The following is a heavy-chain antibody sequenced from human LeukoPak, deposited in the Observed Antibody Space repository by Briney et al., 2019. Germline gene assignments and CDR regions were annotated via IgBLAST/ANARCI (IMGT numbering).Heavy chain of an antibody. CDR3: ARDPSGSYLH. CDR2: IWYDGSNK. CDR1: GFTFSSYG. J-gene: IGHJ4*02. D-gene: IGHD1-26*01. V-gene: IGHV3-33*01. Sequence: GVSLRLSCAASGFTFSSYGMHWVRQAPGKGREWVAVIWYDGSNKYYADSVKGRFTISRDNSKNTLYLQMNSLRAEDTAVYYCARDPSGSYLHWGQGTLVTVSS.